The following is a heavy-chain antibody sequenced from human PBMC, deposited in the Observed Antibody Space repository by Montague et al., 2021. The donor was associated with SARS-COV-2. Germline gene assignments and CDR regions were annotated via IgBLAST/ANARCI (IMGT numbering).Heavy chain of an antibody. CDR2: VYYSGSI. CDR1: GSSFIPYS. D-gene: IGHD3-22*01. CDR3: ARATRYYYDSTYCFDL. V-gene: IGHV4-59*13. Sequence: SETLSLTCAVTGSSFIPYSWSWIRQPPGKGLEWIGYVYYSGSIFYNPSLKSRVTLSIATSKTQFSLKLTSVTAADTAVYFCARATRYYYDSTYCFDLWGRGTLVIVSS. J-gene: IGHJ2*01.